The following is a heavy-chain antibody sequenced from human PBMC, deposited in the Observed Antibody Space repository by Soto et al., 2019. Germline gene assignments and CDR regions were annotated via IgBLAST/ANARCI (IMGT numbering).Heavy chain of an antibody. V-gene: IGHV1-69*13. CDR3: ARDREGGYSGYDYNWFDP. Sequence: SVKVSCKASGGTFSSYAISWVRQAPGQGLEWMGGIIPIFGTANYAQKFQGRVTITADESTSTAYMELSSLRSEDTAVYYCARDREGGYSGYDYNWFDPWGQGTLVAVSS. D-gene: IGHD5-12*01. CDR2: IIPIFGTA. CDR1: GGTFSSYA. J-gene: IGHJ5*02.